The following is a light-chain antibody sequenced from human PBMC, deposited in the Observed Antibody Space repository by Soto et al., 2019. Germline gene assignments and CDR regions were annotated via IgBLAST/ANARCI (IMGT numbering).Light chain of an antibody. CDR2: DAS. J-gene: IGKJ1*01. CDR3: QQYNSYAWT. Sequence: DIQMTQSPSTLSASVGDRVTITCRASQIINRWLAWYQQRPGKAPKLLIFDASSLESGVPSRFSGSGSGTEFTLTISSLQPDDFATYYCQQYNSYAWTFGQGTKVDIK. CDR1: QIINRW. V-gene: IGKV1-5*01.